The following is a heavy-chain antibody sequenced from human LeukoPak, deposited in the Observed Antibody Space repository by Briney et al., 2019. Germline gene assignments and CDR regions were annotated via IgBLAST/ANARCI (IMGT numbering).Heavy chain of an antibody. J-gene: IGHJ4*02. V-gene: IGHV3-30*03. CDR3: ARDFAGAEYVDTARTFDY. D-gene: IGHD5-18*01. CDR2: ISYDGSNK. CDR1: GFTFSSYG. Sequence: PGRSLRLSCAASGFTFSSYGMHWVRQAPGKGLEWVAVISYDGSNKYYADSVKGRFTISRDNSKNTLYLQMNSLRAEDTAVYYCARDFAGAEYVDTARTFDYWGQGTLVTVSS.